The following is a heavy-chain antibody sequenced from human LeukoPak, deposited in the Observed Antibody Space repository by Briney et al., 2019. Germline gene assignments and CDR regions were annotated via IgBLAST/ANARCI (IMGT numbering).Heavy chain of an antibody. CDR1: GGSISSYY. V-gene: IGHV4-59*08. CDR2: IYYSGST. J-gene: IGHJ5*02. D-gene: IGHD2-15*01. Sequence: SETLSLTCTVSGGSISSYYWSWIRQPPGKGLEWIGYIYYSGSTNYNPSLKSRVTISVDTSKNQFSLKLSSVTAADTAVYYCARHLRYCSGGSCLSGSDPWGQGTLVTVSS. CDR3: ARHLRYCSGGSCLSGSDP.